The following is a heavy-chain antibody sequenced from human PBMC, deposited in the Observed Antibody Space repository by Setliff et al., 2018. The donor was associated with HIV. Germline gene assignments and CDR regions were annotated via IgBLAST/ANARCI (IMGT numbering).Heavy chain of an antibody. J-gene: IGHJ6*03. CDR1: GYTFKSND. CDR2: IIPIFGTA. D-gene: IGHD6-19*01. V-gene: IGHV1-69*13. Sequence: SVKVSCKASGYTFKSNDINWVRQATGQGLEWMGGIIPIFGTANYAQKFQGRVTITADESTSTAYMELSSLRSEDTAVYYCARDNPTSISSGWYGWRYYYYMDVWGKGTTVTVSS. CDR3: ARDNPTSISSGWYGWRYYYYMDV.